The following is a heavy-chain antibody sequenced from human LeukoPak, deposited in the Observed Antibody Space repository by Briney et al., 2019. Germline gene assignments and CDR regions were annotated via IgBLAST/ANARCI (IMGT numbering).Heavy chain of an antibody. CDR2: IYHSGST. CDR1: GGSISSGGYY. V-gene: IGHV4-30-2*01. J-gene: IGHJ4*02. D-gene: IGHD6-19*01. Sequence: PSETLSLTCTVSGGSISSGGYYWSWIRQPPGKGLEWIGYIYHSGSTYYNPSLKSRVTISVDRSKNQFSLKLSSVTAADTAVYYCARDSPTAVAGTYWGQGTLVTVSS. CDR3: ARDSPTAVAGTY.